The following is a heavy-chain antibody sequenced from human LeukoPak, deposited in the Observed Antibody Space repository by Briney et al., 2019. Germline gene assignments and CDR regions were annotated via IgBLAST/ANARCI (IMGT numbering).Heavy chain of an antibody. CDR2: IKHSGCT. Sequence: PWATQSLICALYGGSFSVSYWRWIRQPGGEGRECNGEIKHSGCTNYNPSRKSRVTISVDPSKNQFSLKLSSVTAAGTAVYYCARPSRRKSSSWYRVAYYFDYWGQGTLVTVSS. D-gene: IGHD6-13*01. CDR3: ARPSRRKSSSWYRVAYYFDY. V-gene: IGHV4-34*01. CDR1: GGSFSVSY. J-gene: IGHJ4*02.